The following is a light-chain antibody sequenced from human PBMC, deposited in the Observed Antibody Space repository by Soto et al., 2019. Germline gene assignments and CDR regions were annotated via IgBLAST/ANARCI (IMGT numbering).Light chain of an antibody. CDR1: SSDVGSYYP. J-gene: IGLJ1*01. CDR2: EVS. Sequence: QSVLTQPASMSGSPGQSITISCTGTSSDVGSYYPVSWFQQHPGKAPKLIIYEVSKRPSGVSDRFSGSKSGNTASLTISGLQAEDEAEYYCCSYAGDTTVFVFGTGTKLTVL. CDR3: CSYAGDTTVFV. V-gene: IGLV2-23*02.